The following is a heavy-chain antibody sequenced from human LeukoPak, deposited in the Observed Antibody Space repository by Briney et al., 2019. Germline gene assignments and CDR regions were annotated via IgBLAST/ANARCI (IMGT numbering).Heavy chain of an antibody. J-gene: IGHJ4*02. CDR1: GGTFSSYA. Sequence: SVKVSCKASGGTFSSYAISWVRQAPGQGLEXXXXIIPIFGTANYAQKFQGRVTITADKSTSTAYMELSSLRSEDTAVYYCARDRYCSSTSCYLVDWGQGTLVTVSS. CDR2: IIPIFGTA. D-gene: IGHD2-2*01. CDR3: ARDRYCSSTSCYLVD. V-gene: IGHV1-69*06.